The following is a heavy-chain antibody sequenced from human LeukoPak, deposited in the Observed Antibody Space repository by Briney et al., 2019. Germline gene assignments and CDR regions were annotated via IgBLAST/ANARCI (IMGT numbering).Heavy chain of an antibody. Sequence: SGPTLVKPTQTLPLTCTFSGFSLSTSGVGVGWIRQPPGKALEWLALIYWDDDKRYSPSLKSRLTITKDTSKNQVVLTMTNMDPVDTATYYCAHRLKYGDYIYFDYWGQGTLVTVSS. J-gene: IGHJ4*02. V-gene: IGHV2-5*02. CDR2: IYWDDDK. CDR3: AHRLKYGDYIYFDY. CDR1: GFSLSTSGVG. D-gene: IGHD4-17*01.